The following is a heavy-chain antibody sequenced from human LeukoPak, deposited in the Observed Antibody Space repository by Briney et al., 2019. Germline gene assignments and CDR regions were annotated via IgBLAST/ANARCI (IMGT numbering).Heavy chain of an antibody. CDR2: INAGNGNT. V-gene: IGHV1-3*03. J-gene: IGHJ4*02. CDR1: GYTFTSYA. D-gene: IGHD6-19*01. Sequence: ASVKVSCKASGYTFTSYAMHWVRQAPGQRLEWMGWINAGNGNTKYSQEFQGRVTITRDASASTAYMELSSLRSEDMAVYYCARVAGSGWLRFDYWGQGTLVTVSS. CDR3: ARVAGSGWLRFDY.